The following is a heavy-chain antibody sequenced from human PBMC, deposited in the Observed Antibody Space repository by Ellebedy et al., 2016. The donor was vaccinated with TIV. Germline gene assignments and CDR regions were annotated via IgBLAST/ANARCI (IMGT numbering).Heavy chain of an antibody. D-gene: IGHD2-15*01. V-gene: IGHV4-34*01. CDR1: GFTFSSDW. J-gene: IGHJ4*02. CDR3: ARGIASGGSWNSDY. CDR2: INHRGST. Sequence: ESLKISCAASGFTFSSDWMSWIRQPPGKGLEWIGEINHRGSTKYNPSLKSRVTISADTSKNQFSLKLSSVTAADTAMYYCARGIASGGSWNSDYWGQGTLGTVSS.